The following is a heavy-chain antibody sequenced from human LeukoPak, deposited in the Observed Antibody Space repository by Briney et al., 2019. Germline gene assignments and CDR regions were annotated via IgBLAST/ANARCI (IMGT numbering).Heavy chain of an antibody. V-gene: IGHV3-23*01. CDR1: GFTFSKNA. CDR3: ARDPGAFPYFFDY. CDR2: ISGDGRSP. Sequence: PGGSLRLSCVASGFTFSKNALSWVRQTPGKGLECVSAISGDGRSPNYADSVKGRFTISRDDSRNTVYLQMNSLRVEDSAVYYCARDPGAFPYFFDYWGQGTLVTVSS. D-gene: IGHD4/OR15-4a*01. J-gene: IGHJ4*02.